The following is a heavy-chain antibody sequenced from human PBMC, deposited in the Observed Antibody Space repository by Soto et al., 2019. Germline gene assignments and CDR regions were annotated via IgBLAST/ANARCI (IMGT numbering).Heavy chain of an antibody. CDR1: GYIFTAYS. D-gene: IGHD6-19*01. CDR3: AREASAVISLDY. J-gene: IGHJ4*02. Sequence: ASVKVSCKASGYIFTAYSMRWVRQAPGQGLEWVGWFNPNSGDTIYAQKFQGRVTLTGDTSISTAYMELYSLTSDDTAVYYCAREASAVISLDYWGQGALVTVYS. V-gene: IGHV1-2*02. CDR2: FNPNSGDT.